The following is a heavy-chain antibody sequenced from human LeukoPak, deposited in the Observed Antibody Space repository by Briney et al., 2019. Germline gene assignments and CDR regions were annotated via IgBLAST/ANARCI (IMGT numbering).Heavy chain of an antibody. CDR3: ARWQNYYDSSGYPGDY. Sequence: SETLSLTCAVYGGSFSGYYWSWIRQPPGKGLEWIGEINHSGSTNYNPSLKSRVTISVDTSKNQFSLKLSSVTAADTAVYYCARWQNYYDSSGYPGDYWGQGTLVTVSS. CDR1: GGSFSGYY. CDR2: INHSGST. J-gene: IGHJ4*02. D-gene: IGHD3-22*01. V-gene: IGHV4-34*01.